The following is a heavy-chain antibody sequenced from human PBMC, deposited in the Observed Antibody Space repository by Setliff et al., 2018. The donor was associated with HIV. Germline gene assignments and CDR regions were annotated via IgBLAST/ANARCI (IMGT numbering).Heavy chain of an antibody. CDR1: GGSISTYY. CDR3: ARVRLTMIMMVDYFDQ. Sequence: SETLSLTCTVSGGSISTYYWSWIRQPPGKGLEWVGHIYSTGDTNYNPSLKSRVTLSADTSKNQLSLSLTSVTAADTAVYYCARVRLTMIMMVDYFDQWGQGTLVTVSS. J-gene: IGHJ4*02. V-gene: IGHV4-59*12. D-gene: IGHD3-22*01. CDR2: IYSTGDT.